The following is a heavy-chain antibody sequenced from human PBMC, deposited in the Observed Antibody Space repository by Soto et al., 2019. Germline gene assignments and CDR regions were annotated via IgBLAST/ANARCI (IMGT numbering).Heavy chain of an antibody. CDR2: IKSKINGGTT. J-gene: IGHJ4*02. Sequence: EVQLVVSGGGLVQPGGSLRLSCAASGFTFSNAWMSWVRQAPGKGLEWVGRIKSKINGGTTDYAAPVKGRFTISRDDSKNTLYLQVNSLKAEDTAVYYCTTDDPINKYWGQGTLVTVSS. CDR1: GFTFSNAW. V-gene: IGHV3-15*01. CDR3: TTDDPINKY.